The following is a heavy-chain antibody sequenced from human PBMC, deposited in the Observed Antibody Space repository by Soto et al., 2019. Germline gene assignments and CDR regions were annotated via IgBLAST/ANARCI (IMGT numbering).Heavy chain of an antibody. J-gene: IGHJ5*02. CDR3: ARDKSYEAAAGTRIWFDP. CDR2: INPSGGSK. D-gene: IGHD6-13*01. CDR1: GYTFTSYY. Sequence: QVQLVQSGAEVKKPGASVKVSCKASGYTFTSYYMHWVRQAPGQGLEWMGIINPSGGSKSYAQKFPGRVTMTRDTSSSTVYMELSSLRSEDTAVYYCARDKSYEAAAGTRIWFDPWGQGTLVTVSA. V-gene: IGHV1-46*03.